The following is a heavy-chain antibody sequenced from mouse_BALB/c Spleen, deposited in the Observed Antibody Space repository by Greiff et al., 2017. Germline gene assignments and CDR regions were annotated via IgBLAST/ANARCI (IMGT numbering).Heavy chain of an antibody. J-gene: IGHJ4*01. D-gene: IGHD1-1*01. CDR2: ISDGGSYT. V-gene: IGHV5-4*02. CDR3: ARGPHYYGSSFYAMDY. CDR1: GFTFSDYY. Sequence: DVMLVESGGGLVKPGGSLKLSCAASGFTFSDYYMYWVRQTPEKRLEWVATISDGGSYTYYPDSVKGRFTISRDNAKNNLYLQMSSLKSEDTAMYYCARGPHYYGSSFYAMDYWGQGTSVTVSS.